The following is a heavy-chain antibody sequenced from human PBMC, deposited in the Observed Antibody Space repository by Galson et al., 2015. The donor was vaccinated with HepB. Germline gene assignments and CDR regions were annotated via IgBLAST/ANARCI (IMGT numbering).Heavy chain of an antibody. CDR3: ARDSPYLGRSDY. D-gene: IGHD7-27*01. Sequence: SLRLSCAASGFTFNSYSMNWVRQAPGKGLEWVSYIGSSGKTTYYADSVKGRFTISRDNAKNSLYLQMNSLRAEDTAVYYCARDSPYLGRSDYWGQGTLVTVSS. CDR1: GFTFNSYS. V-gene: IGHV3-48*01. J-gene: IGHJ4*02. CDR2: IGSSGKTT.